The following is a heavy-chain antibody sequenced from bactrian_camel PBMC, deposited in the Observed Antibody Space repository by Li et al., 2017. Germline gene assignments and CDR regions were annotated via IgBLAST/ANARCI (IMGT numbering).Heavy chain of an antibody. CDR2: ISTGGVAV. CDR3: VAHFLCRGGYCCPVEYKT. V-gene: IGHV3S1*01. D-gene: IGHD3*01. J-gene: IGHJ4*01. CDR1: GYTDSQYC. Sequence: HVQLVESGGGSVQPGGSLRLSCAASGYTDSQYCITWFRQAPGKEREGVAAISTGGVAVIYADSVKGRFAISRDTAKKTVHLQMNNFVPEDTAVYYCVAHFLCRGGYCCPVEYKTGARGPRSPSP.